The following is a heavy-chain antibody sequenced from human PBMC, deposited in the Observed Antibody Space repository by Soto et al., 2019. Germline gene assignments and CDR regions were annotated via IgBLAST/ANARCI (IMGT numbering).Heavy chain of an antibody. V-gene: IGHV4-31*03. CDR3: ARAPWGGGGSAAGMDV. CDR2: IYYSGST. CDR1: GGSISSGGYY. D-gene: IGHD2-15*01. J-gene: IGHJ6*02. Sequence: QVQLQESGPGLVKPSQTLSLTCTVSGGSISSGGYYWSWIRQHPGKGLEWIGYIYYSGSTYYNPSLKRRVTKSGGSSKNQFSPKVGPGAAAGPGVYYCARAPWGGGGSAAGMDVWGQGTTVTVSS.